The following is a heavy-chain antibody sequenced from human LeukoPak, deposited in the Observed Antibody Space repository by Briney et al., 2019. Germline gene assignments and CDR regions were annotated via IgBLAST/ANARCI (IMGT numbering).Heavy chain of an antibody. CDR1: GFTFSSYS. Sequence: GGSLRLSCAASGFTFSSYSTNWVRQAPGKGLEWVSSISSSSSYIYYADSVKGRFTISRDNAKNSLYLQMNSLRAEDTAVYYCARVPLTTVTTDFDYWGQGTLVTVSS. CDR2: ISSSSSYI. V-gene: IGHV3-21*01. J-gene: IGHJ4*02. CDR3: ARVPLTTVTTDFDY. D-gene: IGHD4-17*01.